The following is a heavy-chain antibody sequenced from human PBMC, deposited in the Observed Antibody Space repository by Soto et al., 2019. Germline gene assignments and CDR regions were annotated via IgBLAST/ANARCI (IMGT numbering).Heavy chain of an antibody. Sequence: LSLTCTVSGDSINSADYYWSWLRQPPGKGLEWIGYIYYSRSDYYNPSLGRRATITIDTSRNQFSLNLMSVTAADTAVYYCARVVQFYDSSGYSFYYFDYWGQGALVTV. CDR1: GDSINSADYY. CDR3: ARVVQFYDSSGYSFYYFDY. V-gene: IGHV4-30-4*01. CDR2: IYYSRSD. J-gene: IGHJ4*02. D-gene: IGHD3-22*01.